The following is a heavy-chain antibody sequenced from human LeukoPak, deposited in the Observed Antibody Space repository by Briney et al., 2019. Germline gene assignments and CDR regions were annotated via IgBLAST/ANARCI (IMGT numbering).Heavy chain of an antibody. CDR3: AREQGYYSVPGY. Sequence: GGSLRLSCVASGFTFSTYWMHWVRQVPGKGPVWVSRIRNDGSTTDYADPVKGRFTISRDNAKNTLYLQMNSLRAEDTAVYYCAREQGYYSVPGYWGQGTQVTVSS. CDR2: IRNDGSTT. J-gene: IGHJ4*02. CDR1: GFTFSTYW. D-gene: IGHD3-22*01. V-gene: IGHV3-74*01.